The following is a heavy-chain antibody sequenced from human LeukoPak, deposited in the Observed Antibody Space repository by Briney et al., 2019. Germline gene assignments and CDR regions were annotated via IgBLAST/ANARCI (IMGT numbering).Heavy chain of an antibody. V-gene: IGHV1-18*01. CDR1: GGTFSSYA. CDR2: ISAYNGNT. D-gene: IGHD1-26*01. Sequence: ASVKVSCKASGGTFSSYAISWVRQAPGQGLEWMGWISAYNGNTNYAQKLQGRVTMTTDTSTSTAYMELRSLRSDDTAVYYCARGLGATNDYYYYYMDVWGKGTTVTISS. J-gene: IGHJ6*03. CDR3: ARGLGATNDYYYYYMDV.